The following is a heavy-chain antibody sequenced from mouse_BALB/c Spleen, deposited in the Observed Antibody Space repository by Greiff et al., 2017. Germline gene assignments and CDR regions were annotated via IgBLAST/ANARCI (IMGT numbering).Heavy chain of an antibody. CDR3: ARRAVRRSYCDY. CDR2: IDPANGNT. J-gene: IGHJ2*01. CDR1: GFNIKDTY. V-gene: IGHV14-3*02. D-gene: IGHD2-14*01. Sequence: EVQLQQSGAELVKPGASVKLSCTASGFNIKDTYMHWVKQRPEQGLEWIGRIDPANGNTKYDPKFQGKATITADTSSNTAYLQLSSLTSEDTAVYYCARRAVRRSYCDYWGQGTTLTVSS.